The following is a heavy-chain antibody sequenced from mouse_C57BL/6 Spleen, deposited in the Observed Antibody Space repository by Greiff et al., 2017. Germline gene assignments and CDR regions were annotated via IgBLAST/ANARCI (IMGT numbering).Heavy chain of an antibody. CDR2: IWSDGST. CDR3: AGQNDYDVDDAMDY. Sequence: VHLVESGPGLVAPSPCLSITCTVSGFSLTSYGVHWVRQPPGQGLEWLVVIWSDGSTTYNSAPKSRLSISKDNSESQVFLTMNSHQTDDTAMYYGAGQNDYDVDDAMDYWGQGTSVTVSS. J-gene: IGHJ4*01. CDR1: GFSLTSYG. D-gene: IGHD2-4*01. V-gene: IGHV2-6-1*01.